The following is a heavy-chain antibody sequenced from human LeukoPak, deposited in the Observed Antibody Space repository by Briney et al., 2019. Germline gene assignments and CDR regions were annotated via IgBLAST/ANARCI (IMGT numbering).Heavy chain of an antibody. Sequence: SETLSLTCAVYGGSFSGYYWSWIRQPPGKGLEWIGEINHSGSTNYNPSLKSRVTISVDTSKNQFSLKLRSVTAADTAVYYCARTGSYYSLDYWGQGTLVTVSS. D-gene: IGHD1-26*01. CDR1: GGSFSGYY. CDR3: ARTGSYYSLDY. CDR2: INHSGST. J-gene: IGHJ4*02. V-gene: IGHV4-34*01.